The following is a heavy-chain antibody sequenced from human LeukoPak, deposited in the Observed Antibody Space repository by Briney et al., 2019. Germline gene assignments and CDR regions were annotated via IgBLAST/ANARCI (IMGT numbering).Heavy chain of an antibody. CDR2: IIPIFGTA. CDR1: GGTFSSYA. J-gene: IGHJ4*02. V-gene: IGHV1-69*13. D-gene: IGHD2-2*01. CDR3: AREGRGTSCYVS. Sequence: ASVKVSCKASGGTFSSYAIGWVRQAPGQGLEWMGGIIPIFGTANYAQKFQGRVTITADESTSTAYMELSSLRSEDTAVYYCAREGRGTSCYVSWGQGTLVTVSS.